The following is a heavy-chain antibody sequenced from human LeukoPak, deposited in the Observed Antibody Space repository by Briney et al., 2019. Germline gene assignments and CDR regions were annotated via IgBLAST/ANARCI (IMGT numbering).Heavy chain of an antibody. J-gene: IGHJ6*04. CDR1: GFTFSDAW. D-gene: IGHD3-10*02. Sequence: PGGSLRLSCAASGFTFSDAWMSWVRQGPGKGLEWVSYISSSGSTIYYADSVKGRFTISRDNAKNSLYLQMNSLRAEDTAVYYCAELGITMIGGVWGKGTTVTISS. CDR3: AELGITMIGGV. V-gene: IGHV3-11*04. CDR2: ISSSGSTI.